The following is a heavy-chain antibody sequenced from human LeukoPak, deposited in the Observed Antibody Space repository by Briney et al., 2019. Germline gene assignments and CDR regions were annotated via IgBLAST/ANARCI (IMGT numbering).Heavy chain of an antibody. D-gene: IGHD2-2*01. Sequence: ASVKVSCKASGYTFTNNYLHWVRQAPGQGLEWMGMIYPRDGSTSYAQNFQGRVTVTRDTSTTTVHMELRGLRSEDTAVYYCARDCSSTSCYYYYYYYGMDVWGQGTTVTVSS. CDR3: ARDCSSTSCYYYYYYYGMDV. J-gene: IGHJ6*02. CDR2: IYPRDGST. CDR1: GYTFTNNY. V-gene: IGHV1-46*01.